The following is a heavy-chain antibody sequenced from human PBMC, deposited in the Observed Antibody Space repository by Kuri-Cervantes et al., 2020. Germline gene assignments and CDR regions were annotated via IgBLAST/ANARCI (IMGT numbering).Heavy chain of an antibody. D-gene: IGHD3-3*01. CDR3: ARGAPYYDFWSGYRDYYMGV. CDR2: ISSSGSTI. CDR1: GFTFSNAW. J-gene: IGHJ6*03. Sequence: GESLKISCAASGFTFSNAWMSWVRQAPGKGLEWVSYISSSGSTIYYADSVKGRFTISRDNAKNSLYLQMNSLRAEDTAVYYCARGAPYYDFWSGYRDYYMGVWGKGTTVTVSS. V-gene: IGHV3-11*04.